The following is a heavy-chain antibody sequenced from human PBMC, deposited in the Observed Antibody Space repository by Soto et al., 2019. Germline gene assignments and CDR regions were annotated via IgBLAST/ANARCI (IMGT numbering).Heavy chain of an antibody. D-gene: IGHD1-26*01. CDR2: IHHSGST. Sequence: QVQLHESGPGLVKPSGTLSLTCTVSGASISSTSSGDWWSWVRQPPGKGLEWIGEIHHSGSTNYSPSLKSRVTMSVDKSKNQFSLRLSSVTAADTAVYYCAKMVGATLVDYWGEGTLVTVSS. J-gene: IGHJ4*02. CDR3: AKMVGATLVDY. V-gene: IGHV4-4*02. CDR1: GASISSTSSGDW.